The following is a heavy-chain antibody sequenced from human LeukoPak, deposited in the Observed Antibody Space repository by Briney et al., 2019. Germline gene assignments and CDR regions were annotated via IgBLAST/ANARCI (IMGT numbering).Heavy chain of an antibody. D-gene: IGHD3-16*02. Sequence: PSETLSLTCTVSGGSISSGSYYWSWIRQPAGKGLEWIGRIYTSGSTNYNPSLKSRVTISVDTSKNQFSLKLSFVTAADTAVYYCARARGRYRNYYYYMDVWGKGTTVTVSS. CDR3: ARARGRYRNYYYYMDV. V-gene: IGHV4-61*02. CDR2: IYTSGST. J-gene: IGHJ6*03. CDR1: GGSISSGSYY.